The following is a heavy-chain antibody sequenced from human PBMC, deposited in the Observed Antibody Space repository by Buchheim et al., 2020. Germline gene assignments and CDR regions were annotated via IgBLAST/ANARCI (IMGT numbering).Heavy chain of an antibody. V-gene: IGHV3-7*01. D-gene: IGHD2-21*02. CDR3: ARGLSVVTARDYFDS. Sequence: EVQLVESGGDLVQPGKSLRLSCAASGFTFSTYWMSWVRQAPGKGLEWVANIKKDESEKSYVDSVEGRFTISRDNAKTPLYLQMNSLTADDTGVYYCARGLSVVTARDYFDSWGQGT. CDR2: IKKDESEK. CDR1: GFTFSTYW. J-gene: IGHJ4*02.